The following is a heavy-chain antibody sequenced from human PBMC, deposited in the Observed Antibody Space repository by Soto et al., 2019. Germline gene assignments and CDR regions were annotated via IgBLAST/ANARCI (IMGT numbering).Heavy chain of an antibody. D-gene: IGHD2-2*01. CDR2: ITGSTGST. J-gene: IGHJ6*03. CDR3: VKDTSSAPYYMDV. CDR1: GFTFSNFA. Sequence: EVQVLESGGGSVQPGGSLRLSCAASGFTFSNFAMGWVRHAPGKGLEWVSEITGSTGSTYYADSVRGRFFISRDNSKNTLHLQMNSLSVEDTAGYYCVKDTSSAPYYMDVLGKGTTVTVSS. V-gene: IGHV3-23*01.